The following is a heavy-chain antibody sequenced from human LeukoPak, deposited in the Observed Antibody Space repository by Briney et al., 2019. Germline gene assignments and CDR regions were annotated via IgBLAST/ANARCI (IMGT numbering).Heavy chain of an antibody. J-gene: IGHJ4*02. Sequence: PGRSLRLSCAASGFTFSNYGMLWVRQAPGKGLEWAAVVSYDGSDKHYADSVKGRFTISRDNSKNTLYLQVNSLRAEDTAVYYCAKGEWWGQGTLVTVSS. CDR1: GFTFSNYG. CDR2: VSYDGSDK. CDR3: AKGEW. V-gene: IGHV3-30*18. D-gene: IGHD2-8*01.